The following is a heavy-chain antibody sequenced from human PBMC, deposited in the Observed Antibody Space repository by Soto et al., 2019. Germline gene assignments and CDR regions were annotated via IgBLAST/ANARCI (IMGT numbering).Heavy chain of an antibody. CDR2: IIPIFGTA. V-gene: IGHV1-69*01. CDR1: GGTFSSYA. Sequence: QVQLVQSGAEVKKPGSSVKVSCKASGGTFSSYAISWVRQAPGQGLEWMGGIIPIFGTANYAQKFQGRVTITADESTSTAYMELSSLRSEDTAVYYCAGDENSYGSDIGWFDPWGQGTLVTVSS. D-gene: IGHD5-18*01. J-gene: IGHJ5*02. CDR3: AGDENSYGSDIGWFDP.